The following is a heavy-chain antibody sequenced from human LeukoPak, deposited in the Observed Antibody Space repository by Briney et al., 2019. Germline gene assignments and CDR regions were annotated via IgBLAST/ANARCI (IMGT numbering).Heavy chain of an antibody. CDR2: ISAYNGNT. CDR1: CYTVTSYV. Sequence: ASGKGSCNASCYTVTSYVVSSVGQAPGQGLGWNGRISAYNGNTNNEQKLQGRVTMTTDTSTSTTYMELRSLRSDDTAVYYCARYSSGWSRYFDYWGQGTLVTVSS. J-gene: IGHJ4*02. V-gene: IGHV1-18*01. CDR3: ARYSSGWSRYFDY. D-gene: IGHD6-19*01.